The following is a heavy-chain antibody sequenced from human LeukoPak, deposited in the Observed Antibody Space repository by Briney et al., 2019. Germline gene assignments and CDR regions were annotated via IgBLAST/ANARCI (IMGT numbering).Heavy chain of an antibody. CDR2: IYYSGST. J-gene: IGHJ4*02. CDR3: VKAGSGYDLGDFDY. Sequence: PSETLSLTCTVSGGSISSYYWSWIRQPPGKGLEWIGYIYYSGSTNYNPSLKSRVTISVDTSKNQFSLKLSSVTAADTAVYYCVKAGSGYDLGDFDYWGQGTLVTVSS. V-gene: IGHV4-59*01. CDR1: GGSISSYY. D-gene: IGHD5-12*01.